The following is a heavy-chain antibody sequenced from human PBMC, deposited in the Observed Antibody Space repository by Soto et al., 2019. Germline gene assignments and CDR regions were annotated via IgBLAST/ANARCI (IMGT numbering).Heavy chain of an antibody. CDR1: GGSTSSGGYY. J-gene: IGHJ5*02. CDR2: IYYSGST. D-gene: IGHD6-6*01. V-gene: IGHV4-31*03. CDR3: AIGSSSGGSYNWFDP. Sequence: SETLSLTCTVSGGSTSSGGYYWSWIRQHPGKGLEWIGYIYYSGSTYYNPSLKSRVTISVDTSKNQFPLKLSSVTAADMAVYYCAIGSSSGGSYNWFDPWGQGTLVTV.